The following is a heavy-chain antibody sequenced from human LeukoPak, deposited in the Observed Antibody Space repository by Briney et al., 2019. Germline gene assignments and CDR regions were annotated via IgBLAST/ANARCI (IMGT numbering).Heavy chain of an antibody. CDR3: ARHFLRGGFDS. CDR2: IYETGHT. Sequence: SETLSLTCTVSGGSISYYYWSWIRQPPGKGLEWIAYIYETGHTGYNPSLKTRVTISLDTSKNQFSLKLNSVTAADTAVYYCARHFLRGGFDSWGQGTLVAVSS. D-gene: IGHD5-12*01. CDR1: GGSISYYY. J-gene: IGHJ4*02. V-gene: IGHV4-59*08.